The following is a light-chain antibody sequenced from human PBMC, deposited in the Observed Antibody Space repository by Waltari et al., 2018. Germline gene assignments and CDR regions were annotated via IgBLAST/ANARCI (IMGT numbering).Light chain of an antibody. Sequence: QSALTQPASVSGSPGQSITIFCTGTSSDVGGYNYVSWYQQPPGKAPKLMIYDVSKRPSGVSNRFSGSKSGNTASLAISGRQPEDEADYYCSSYTSSTTWVFGGGTKLTVL. V-gene: IGLV2-14*01. J-gene: IGLJ3*02. CDR3: SSYTSSTTWV. CDR1: SSDVGGYNY. CDR2: DVS.